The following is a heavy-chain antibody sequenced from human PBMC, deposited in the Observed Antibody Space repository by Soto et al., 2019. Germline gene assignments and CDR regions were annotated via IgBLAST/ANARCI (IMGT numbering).Heavy chain of an antibody. V-gene: IGHV4-34*01. Sequence: SETLSLTCAVYGGSFSGYYWSWIRQPPGKGLEWIGEINHSGSTNYNPSLKSRVTISVDTSKNQFSLKLSSVTAADTAVYYCARGRPLRIHLGAMVRGVIKYWYFDLWGRGTLVTVSS. CDR1: GGSFSGYY. CDR2: INHSGST. J-gene: IGHJ2*01. D-gene: IGHD3-10*01. CDR3: ARGRPLRIHLGAMVRGVIKYWYFDL.